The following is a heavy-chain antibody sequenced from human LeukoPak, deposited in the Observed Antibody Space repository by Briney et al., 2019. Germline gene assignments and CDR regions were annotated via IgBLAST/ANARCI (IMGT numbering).Heavy chain of an antibody. CDR3: ARLIQQLAGTNWFDP. J-gene: IGHJ5*02. V-gene: IGHV5-51*01. CDR2: IYPGDSDT. CDR1: GYSFTSYW. Sequence: GESLKISCKGSGYSFTSYWIGWVRQMPGKGLEWMGIIYPGDSDTRYSPSFQGQVTISADKSISTAYLQWSSLKASDTAMYYCARLIQQLAGTNWFDPWGQGTLVTVSS. D-gene: IGHD6-13*01.